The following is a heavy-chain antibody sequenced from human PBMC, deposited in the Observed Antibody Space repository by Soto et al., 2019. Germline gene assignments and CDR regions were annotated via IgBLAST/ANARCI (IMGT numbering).Heavy chain of an antibody. CDR1: GFSLTTSGVG. V-gene: IGHV2-5*02. D-gene: IGHD3-10*01. J-gene: IGHJ4*02. Sequence: QITLKESGPPLVRPTQTLTLTCTFSGFSLTTSGVGVGWIRQPPGKALAWLAVVYWDDDKRYSSSLKSRLTITKHTSKNQGFLTLTNMDPVDTATYYCAHHPYYGLGSYSFDYWGQGTLVTVSA. CDR2: VYWDDDK. CDR3: AHHPYYGLGSYSFDY.